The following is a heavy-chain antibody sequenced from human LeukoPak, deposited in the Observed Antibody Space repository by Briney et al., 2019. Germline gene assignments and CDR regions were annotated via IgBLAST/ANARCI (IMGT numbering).Heavy chain of an antibody. D-gene: IGHD4-23*01. CDR1: GGSISSYY. Sequence: SETLSLTCTVSGGSISSYYWSWIRQPPGKGLEWIGYIYYSGSTNYNPSLKSRVTISVDTSKNQFSLKLSSVTAADTAVYYCARAPPGYGGNSPYFDYWGQGTLVTVSS. J-gene: IGHJ4*02. CDR2: IYYSGST. V-gene: IGHV4-59*01. CDR3: ARAPPGYGGNSPYFDY.